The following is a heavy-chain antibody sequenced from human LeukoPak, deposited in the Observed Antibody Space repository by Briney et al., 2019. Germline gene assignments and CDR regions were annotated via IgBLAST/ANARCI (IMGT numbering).Heavy chain of an antibody. J-gene: IGHJ6*02. CDR1: GFTFSVYW. D-gene: IGHD2-15*01. CDR3: ARYCSGGTCKLGYYYYGMDV. Sequence: GGSLRLSCAASGFTFSVYWMTWVRQAPGKGLEWVATIDQYGGQKNYVESVKGRFTISRDNAENSLFLQMNSLRADDTAVYYCARYCSGGTCKLGYYYYGMDVWGQGTTVTVSS. CDR2: IDQYGGQK. V-gene: IGHV3-7*05.